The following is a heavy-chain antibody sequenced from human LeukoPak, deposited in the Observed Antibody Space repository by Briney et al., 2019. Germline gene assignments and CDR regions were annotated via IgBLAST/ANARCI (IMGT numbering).Heavy chain of an antibody. CDR1: GASISSYY. CDR3: ARDLITPPYNWFAP. Sequence: SETLSLTCTVSGASISSYYWSWIRQPAGKGLEWIGRIYTSGPIYNPSLESRVTLSVDTSKNQFFLKLTSVTAADTAVYYCARDLITPPYNWFAPWGQGTLVTVSS. D-gene: IGHD5-24*01. CDR2: IYTSGP. J-gene: IGHJ5*02. V-gene: IGHV4-4*07.